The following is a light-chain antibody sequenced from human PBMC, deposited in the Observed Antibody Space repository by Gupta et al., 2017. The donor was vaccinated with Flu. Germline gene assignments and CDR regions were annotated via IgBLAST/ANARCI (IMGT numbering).Light chain of an antibody. CDR2: RNN. J-gene: IGLJ2*01. CDR3: EAWDDSLHGSE. Sequence: QSVLTQPTSASGTPGQRVTISCSGSSSNSGTNTVNWYQQLPGTAPKLLIYRNNQRPSGVPDRFSGSKSGTSASLAISGLQSEDEAAYYCEAWDDSLHGSEFGGGTELTVL. V-gene: IGLV1-44*01. CDR1: SSNSGTNT.